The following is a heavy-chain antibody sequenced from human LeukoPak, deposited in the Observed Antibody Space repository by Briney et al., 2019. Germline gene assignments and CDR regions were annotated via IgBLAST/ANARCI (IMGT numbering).Heavy chain of an antibody. Sequence: GGSLRLSCAASGFTFSSYWMSWVRQAPGKGLEWVANIKQDGSEKYYADSVKGRFTISRDNSKNTLYLQMNSLRAEDTAVYYCAKDSAVARGQYYFDYWGQGTLVTVSS. D-gene: IGHD6-19*01. CDR1: GFTFSSYW. CDR2: IKQDGSEK. V-gene: IGHV3-7*01. J-gene: IGHJ4*02. CDR3: AKDSAVARGQYYFDY.